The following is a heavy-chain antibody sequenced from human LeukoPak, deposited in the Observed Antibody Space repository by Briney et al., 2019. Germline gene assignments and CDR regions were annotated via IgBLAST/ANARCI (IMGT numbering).Heavy chain of an antibody. D-gene: IGHD3-10*01. CDR1: GGSISSYY. CDR2: IYYSGST. J-gene: IGHJ4*02. V-gene: IGHV4-59*01. Sequence: SGTLSLTCTVSGGSISSYYWSWIRQPPGKGLEWIGYIYYSGSTNYNPSLKSRVTISVDTSKNQFSLKLSSVTAADTAVYYCASYYYGSGSYDYWGQGTLVTVSS. CDR3: ASYYYGSGSYDY.